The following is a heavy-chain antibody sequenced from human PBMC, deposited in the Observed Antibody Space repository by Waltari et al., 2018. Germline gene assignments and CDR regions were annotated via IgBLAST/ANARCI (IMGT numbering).Heavy chain of an antibody. CDR3: AKDNHIPYYFDY. CDR2: ISGSGGST. Sequence: EVQLLESGGGLVQPGGSLRLACAASGFTFSSYAMSWVRQAPGKGLEWVSAISGSGGSTYYADSVKGRFTISRDNSKNTLYLQMNSLRAEDTAVYYCAKDNHIPYYFDYWGQGTLVTVSS. V-gene: IGHV3-23*01. CDR1: GFTFSSYA. J-gene: IGHJ4*02. D-gene: IGHD2-21*01.